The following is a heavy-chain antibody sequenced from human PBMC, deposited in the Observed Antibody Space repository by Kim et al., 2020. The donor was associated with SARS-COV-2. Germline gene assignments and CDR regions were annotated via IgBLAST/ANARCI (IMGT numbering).Heavy chain of an antibody. J-gene: IGHJ4*02. V-gene: IGHV1-18*01. Sequence: TNHAQKRQGRVTRTTDKSTSTAYMELRSLRSDDTAVYYCARVGNWGCTDYWGQGTLVTVSS. CDR3: ARVGNWGCTDY. D-gene: IGHD7-27*01. CDR2: T.